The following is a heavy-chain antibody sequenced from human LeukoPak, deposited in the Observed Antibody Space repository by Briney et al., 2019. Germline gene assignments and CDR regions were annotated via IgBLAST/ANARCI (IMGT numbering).Heavy chain of an antibody. V-gene: IGHV3-30*02. D-gene: IGHD5-18*01. CDR2: IWYDGRDK. J-gene: IGHJ4*02. CDR3: AKDPYSYGSYFDY. Sequence: PGGSLRLSCAASGFTFSGCGMHWVRQAPGKGLEGVAFIWYDGRDKYYTDSVKGRFTISRDNYKNTLYLQMNSLRAEDTAMYYCAKDPYSYGSYFDYWGQGTLVTVSS. CDR1: GFTFSGCG.